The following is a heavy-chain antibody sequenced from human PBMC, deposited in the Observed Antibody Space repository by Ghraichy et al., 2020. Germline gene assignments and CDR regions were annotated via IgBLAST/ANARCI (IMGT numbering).Heavy chain of an antibody. V-gene: IGHV3-64D*06. CDR2: LSSNGNST. CDR3: VKEKFTSGWFFDY. J-gene: IGHJ4*02. CDR1: GFSFGSYS. D-gene: IGHD6-13*01. Sequence: GGSLILSCSASGFSFGSYSMHWVRQAPGKGLQYVSTLSSNGNSTYYVDSVKGRFTISRDISKNTLYLQMSSLRAEDTAIYYCVKEKFTSGWFFDYWGQGTVVTVSS.